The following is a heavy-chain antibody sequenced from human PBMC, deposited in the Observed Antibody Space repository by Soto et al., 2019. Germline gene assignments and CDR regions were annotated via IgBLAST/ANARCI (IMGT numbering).Heavy chain of an antibody. CDR3: AKEEDSLTGYFNEYLDH. V-gene: IGHV3-74*01. D-gene: IGHD3-9*01. CDR2: ISSGGTTT. CDR1: GFTFGSHW. J-gene: IGHJ4*02. Sequence: EVQLVESGGGLVQPGGSLRLSCAASGFTFGSHWMHWVRQAPGKGLVYVSRISSGGTTTNYAESVKGRFTISRDNARNTLYLQMNSLKTEDTAVYFCAKEEDSLTGYFNEYLDHWGQGTLVTVSS.